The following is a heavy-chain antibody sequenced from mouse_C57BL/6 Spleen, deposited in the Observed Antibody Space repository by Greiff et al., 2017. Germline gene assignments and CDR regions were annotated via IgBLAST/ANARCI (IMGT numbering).Heavy chain of an antibody. D-gene: IGHD2-14*01. CDR2: INPGRGGT. J-gene: IGHJ1*03. CDR3: ARRYDGGRGYFDV. V-gene: IGHV1-54*01. CDR1: GYAFTNYL. Sequence: VQLQQSGAELVRPGTSVKVSCKASGYAFTNYLIEWVKQRPGQGLEWIGVINPGRGGTNYNEKFKGKATLTADKSSSTAYMQLSSLTSEDSAVYCCARRYDGGRGYFDVWGTGTTVTVSS.